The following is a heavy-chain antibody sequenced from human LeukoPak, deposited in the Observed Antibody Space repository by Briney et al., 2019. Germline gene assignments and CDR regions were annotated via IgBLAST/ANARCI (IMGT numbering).Heavy chain of an antibody. CDR2: INHSGST. Sequence: KPSETLSLTCAVYGGSFSGYYWSWIRQPSGKGLEWIGEINHSGSTNYNPSLKSRVTMSVDTSKNQFSLKLTSVTAADTAVDYCARKGRYSGYDYMDYWGQGTLVTVSS. CDR1: GGSFSGYY. J-gene: IGHJ4*02. CDR3: ARKGRYSGYDYMDY. V-gene: IGHV4-34*01. D-gene: IGHD5-12*01.